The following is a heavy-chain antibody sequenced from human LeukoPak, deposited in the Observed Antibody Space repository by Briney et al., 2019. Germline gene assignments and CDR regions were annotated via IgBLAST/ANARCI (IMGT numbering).Heavy chain of an antibody. J-gene: IGHJ6*03. Sequence: SETLSLTCTVSGGSISSSSYYWGWIRQPPGKRLEWIGSIYYSGSTYYNPSLKSRVTISVDTSKNQFSLKLSSVTAADTAVYYCAREQSYDQTYYYYYYMDVWGKGTTVTVSS. CDR2: IYYSGST. V-gene: IGHV4-39*07. D-gene: IGHD5-12*01. CDR3: AREQSYDQTYYYYYYMDV. CDR1: GGSISSSSYY.